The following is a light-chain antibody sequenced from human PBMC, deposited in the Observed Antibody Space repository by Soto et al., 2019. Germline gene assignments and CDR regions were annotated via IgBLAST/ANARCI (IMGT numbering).Light chain of an antibody. CDR1: QTVSSSY. Sequence: EIVLTQYPGTLSLSPGERATLSCRASQTVSSSYLVWYQQKPGQAPRLLIYGASNRATGISDRFSGSGSGTDFTLTISRLEPEDFAVYYCQQYGGSPRYTFGQGTRLEIK. J-gene: IGKJ5*01. CDR2: GAS. V-gene: IGKV3-20*01. CDR3: QQYGGSPRYT.